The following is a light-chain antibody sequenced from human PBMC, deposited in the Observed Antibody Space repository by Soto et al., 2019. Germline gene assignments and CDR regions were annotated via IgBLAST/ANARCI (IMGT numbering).Light chain of an antibody. CDR2: EAN. CDR3: CSYACTDAYV. CDR1: GGDVGAYNL. J-gene: IGLJ1*01. V-gene: IGLV2-23*01. Sequence: QSVLTQPASVSGSPGQSITISCAGNGGDVGAYNLVSWYKQNPGKAPKLIICEANTRPSGISNRISGSKSGDTASLTISVHQSEDEADYFCCSYACTDAYVFRTGTKVT.